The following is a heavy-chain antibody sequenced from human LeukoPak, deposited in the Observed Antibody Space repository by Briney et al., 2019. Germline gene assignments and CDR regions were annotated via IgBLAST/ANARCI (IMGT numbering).Heavy chain of an antibody. D-gene: IGHD3-9*01. V-gene: IGHV1-46*01. CDR3: ARDLGPYYDMLSGLDY. CDR2: INPSGGST. CDR1: GYTFTSYY. J-gene: IGHJ4*02. Sequence: GASVKVSCKASGYTFTSYYMHWVRQAPGQGLEWMGIINPSGGSTSYAQKFQGRVTMTRDTSTSTVYMELSSLRSGDTAAYFFARDLGPYYDMLSGLDYWGQGTLVTVSS.